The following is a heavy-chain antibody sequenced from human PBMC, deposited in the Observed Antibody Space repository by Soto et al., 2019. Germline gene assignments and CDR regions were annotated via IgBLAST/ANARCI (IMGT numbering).Heavy chain of an antibody. Sequence: QVQLQESGPGLVKPSQTLSLTCTVSGGSISSGGYYWRWIRQHPGKGLEWIGYVYYSGSTYYNPSLMGRVTVSVDTSKNQFSLKLGSVTSADTAVYYGAREDHDSSGYYFQHWGQGTLVPVSS. J-gene: IGHJ1*01. CDR1: GGSISSGGYY. D-gene: IGHD3-22*01. CDR3: AREDHDSSGYYFQH. CDR2: VYYSGST. V-gene: IGHV4-31*03.